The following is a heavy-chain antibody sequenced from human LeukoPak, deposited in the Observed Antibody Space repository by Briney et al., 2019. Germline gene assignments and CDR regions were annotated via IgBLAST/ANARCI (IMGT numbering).Heavy chain of an antibody. V-gene: IGHV1-8*01. Sequence: GASVMVSCKTSGYTFTSYDINWVRQATGQGLEWMGCMNPNSGNTGYAQKFQGRVTMTRNTSISTAYMELSSLRSEDTAVYYCARKGYSSSRNWFDPWGQGTLVTVSS. CDR2: MNPNSGNT. J-gene: IGHJ5*02. CDR1: GYTFTSYD. CDR3: ARKGYSSSRNWFDP. D-gene: IGHD6-13*01.